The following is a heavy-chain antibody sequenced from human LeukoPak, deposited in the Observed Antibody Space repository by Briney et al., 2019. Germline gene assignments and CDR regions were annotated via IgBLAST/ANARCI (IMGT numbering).Heavy chain of an antibody. CDR3: ARSRVRVVPAAMFDY. V-gene: IGHV3-20*04. J-gene: IGHJ4*02. D-gene: IGHD2-2*01. CDR2: INWNGGST. Sequence: PGGSLRLSCAASGFTFSDHYMDWVRQAPGKGLEWVSGINWNGGSTGYADSVKGRFTISRDNAKNSLYLQMNSLRAEDTALYYCARSRVRVVPAAMFDYWGQGTLVTVSS. CDR1: GFTFSDHY.